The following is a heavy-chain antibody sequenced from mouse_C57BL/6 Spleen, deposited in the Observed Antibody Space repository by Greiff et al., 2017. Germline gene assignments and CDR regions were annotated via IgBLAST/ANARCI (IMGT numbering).Heavy chain of an antibody. J-gene: IGHJ2*01. V-gene: IGHV1-52*01. Sequence: QVHVKQPGAELVRPGSSVKLSCKASGYTFTSYWMHWVKQRPIQGLEWIGNIDPSDSETHYNQKFKDKATLTVDKSSSTAYMQLSSLTSEDSAVYYCAREDYCDYWGQGTTLTVSS. CDR3: AREDYCDY. CDR1: GYTFTSYW. CDR2: IDPSDSET.